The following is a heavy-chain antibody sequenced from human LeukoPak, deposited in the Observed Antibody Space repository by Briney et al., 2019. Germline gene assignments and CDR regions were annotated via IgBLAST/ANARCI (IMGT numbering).Heavy chain of an antibody. Sequence: PGASVKVSCKASGYTFTGYYMHWVRQAPGQGLEWMGWINPNSGATDYAQKFQGRVTMTRDTSISTAYMELSRLRSDDTAVYYCARGGYNTGGEFDYWAQGPLVTVSS. CDR1: GYTFTGYY. CDR2: INPNSGAT. V-gene: IGHV1-2*02. CDR3: ARGGYNTGGEFDY. D-gene: IGHD6-25*01. J-gene: IGHJ4*02.